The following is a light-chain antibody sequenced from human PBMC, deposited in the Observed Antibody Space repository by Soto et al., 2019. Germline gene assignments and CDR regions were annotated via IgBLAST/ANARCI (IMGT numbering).Light chain of an antibody. J-gene: IGKJ4*01. CDR1: QSVDSY. Sequence: EIVLTQSPATLSLSPGERATLSCRASQSVDSYLAWYQQKPGQAPRLLIFDASNRPTGIPARFSGGGSGTDFTLTIISLEHEDFAVYYCQQNSNRLTFGGGTKVEIK. V-gene: IGKV3-11*01. CDR3: QQNSNRLT. CDR2: DAS.